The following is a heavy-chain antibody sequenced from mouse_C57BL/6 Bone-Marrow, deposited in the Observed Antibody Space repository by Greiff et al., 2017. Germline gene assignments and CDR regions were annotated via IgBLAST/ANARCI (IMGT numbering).Heavy chain of an antibody. J-gene: IGHJ2*01. V-gene: IGHV5-9-1*02. Sequence: VQLKESGEGLVKPGGSLKLSCAASGFTFSSYAMSWVRQTPEKRLEWVAYISSGGDYIYYADTVKGRFTISRDNARNTLYLQMSSLKSEDTAMXYGTRVLLGFDYWGQGTTLTVSS. CDR3: TRVLLGFDY. CDR1: GFTFSSYA. D-gene: IGHD4-1*01. CDR2: ISSGGDYI.